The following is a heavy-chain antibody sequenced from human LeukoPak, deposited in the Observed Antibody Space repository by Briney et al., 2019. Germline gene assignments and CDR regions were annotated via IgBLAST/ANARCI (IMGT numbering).Heavy chain of an antibody. V-gene: IGHV4-31*03. D-gene: IGHD2-2*01. CDR1: GGSISSGGYY. Sequence: SETLSLTCTVSGGSISSGGYYWSWIRQHPGKGLEWIGYIYYSGGTYYNPSLKSRVTISVDTSKNQFSLKLSSVTAADTAVYYCARVLDCSSTSCYQGGNWFDPWGQGTLVTVSS. CDR2: IYYSGGT. J-gene: IGHJ5*02. CDR3: ARVLDCSSTSCYQGGNWFDP.